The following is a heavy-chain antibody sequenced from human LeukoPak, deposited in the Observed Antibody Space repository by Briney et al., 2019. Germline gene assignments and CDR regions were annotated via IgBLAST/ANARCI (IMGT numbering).Heavy chain of an antibody. D-gene: IGHD6-19*01. Sequence: GGSLRLSCAVSGFTFSGYAMSWVRQAPGKGLEWVANIKQDGSEKYYVDSVKGRFTISRDNAKNSLSLQMNSLRAEDTAVYYCAREMAMAVAGISWFDPWGQGTLVTVSS. CDR2: IKQDGSEK. CDR3: AREMAMAVAGISWFDP. V-gene: IGHV3-7*01. J-gene: IGHJ5*02. CDR1: GFTFSGYA.